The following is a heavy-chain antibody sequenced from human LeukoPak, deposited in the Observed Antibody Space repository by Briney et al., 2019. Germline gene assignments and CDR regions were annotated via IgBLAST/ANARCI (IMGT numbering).Heavy chain of an antibody. CDR1: GFSFSSYG. Sequence: GGSLRLSCAESGFSFSSYGMHWVRQAPGKGLEWVAFIRYDGSNKYYADSVKGRFTISRDNSKNTLYLQMNSLRAEDTAVYYCAKDRGIAARVFDPWGQGTLVTVSS. D-gene: IGHD6-6*01. CDR3: AKDRGIAARVFDP. CDR2: IRYDGSNK. V-gene: IGHV3-30*02. J-gene: IGHJ5*02.